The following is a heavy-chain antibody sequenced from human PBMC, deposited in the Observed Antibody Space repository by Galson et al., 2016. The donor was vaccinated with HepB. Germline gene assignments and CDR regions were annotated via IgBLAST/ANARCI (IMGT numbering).Heavy chain of an antibody. Sequence: SETLSLTCTVSGGSISTYYWSWIRQPPGKGLEWIGYIYYSGSTNYNPSLRSRVTISVDTSKNQFSLKLSSVTAADTAVYYCARYTWIHLWPTAYFDYWGQGTLVTVYS. V-gene: IGHV4-59*01. CDR2: IYYSGST. J-gene: IGHJ4*02. CDR3: ARYTWIHLWPTAYFDY. CDR1: GGSISTYY. D-gene: IGHD5-18*01.